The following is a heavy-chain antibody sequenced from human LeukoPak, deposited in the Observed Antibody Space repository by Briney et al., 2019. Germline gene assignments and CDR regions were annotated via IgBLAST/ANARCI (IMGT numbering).Heavy chain of an antibody. V-gene: IGHV3-30*02. CDR1: GFTFSSYG. D-gene: IGHD6-13*01. CDR2: IRYDGSNK. J-gene: IGHJ4*02. CDR3: AKEMGQEAAGPTDY. Sequence: GGSLRLSCAASGFTFSSYGMHWVRQAPGKGLEWVAFIRYDGSNKYYADSVKGRFTISRDNSKNTLYLQMNSLRAEDTAVYYCAKEMGQEAAGPTDYWGQGTLITVSS.